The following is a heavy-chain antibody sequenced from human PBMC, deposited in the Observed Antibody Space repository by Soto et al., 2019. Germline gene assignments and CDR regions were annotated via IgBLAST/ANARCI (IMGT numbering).Heavy chain of an antibody. CDR2: IKTSAGGGAT. V-gene: IGHV3-15*07. J-gene: IGHJ6*02. CDR3: TTGSVEGI. CDR1: GFSFNEAW. D-gene: IGHD2-15*01. Sequence: EVQLVESAGGLVKPGGSLRLSCVASGFSFNEAWMNWVRQAPGEGLEWVGRIKTSAGGGATDYAAPVQGRFTISRDDSKNDLYLHMNSLRTEDTAIYYCTTGSVEGIWGQGTTVTVSS.